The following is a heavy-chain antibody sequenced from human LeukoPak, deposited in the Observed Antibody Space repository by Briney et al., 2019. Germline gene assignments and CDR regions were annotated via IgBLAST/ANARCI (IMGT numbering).Heavy chain of an antibody. Sequence: PGGSLRLSCAASGFTFSSYAMGWVRQAPGKGLVWVSRINSDGRSTKYADSVKGRFTISRDNAKNTLYLQMNSLRAEDTAVYYCVRDRAVSPFPPDAFDMWGQGTMVTVAS. V-gene: IGHV3-74*01. CDR3: VRDRAVSPFPPDAFDM. J-gene: IGHJ3*02. D-gene: IGHD4-17*01. CDR1: GFTFSSYA. CDR2: INSDGRST.